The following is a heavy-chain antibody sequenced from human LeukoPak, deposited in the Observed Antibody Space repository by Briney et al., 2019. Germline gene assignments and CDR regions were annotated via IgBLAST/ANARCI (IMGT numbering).Heavy chain of an antibody. V-gene: IGHV1-8*01. CDR1: GYTFTSYD. J-gene: IGHJ6*03. CDR3: ARFNYDFWSGYYWYYYYYMDV. D-gene: IGHD3-3*01. CDR2: MNPNSGNT. Sequence: GASVKVSCKASGYTFTSYDINWVRQATGQGVEWMGWMNPNSGNTGYAQKFHGRVTIPRNTSISPAYMELSSLRSEDTAVYYCARFNYDFWSGYYWYYYYYMDVWGKGTTVTVSS.